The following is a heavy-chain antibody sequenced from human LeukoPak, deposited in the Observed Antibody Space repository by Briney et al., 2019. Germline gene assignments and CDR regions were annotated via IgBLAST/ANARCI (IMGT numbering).Heavy chain of an antibody. Sequence: SETLSLTCTVSGGSFRSDDYYWRWIRQPPGMGLEWIGHIYNTGSIIYNSFLESRITISPDMSNNQFSLKLTSVTAADTAVYYCARDQGGSSHRHAFDIWGQGTTVTVSS. CDR1: GGSFRSDDYY. CDR2: IYNTGSI. V-gene: IGHV4-61*08. J-gene: IGHJ3*02. D-gene: IGHD2-15*01. CDR3: ARDQGGSSHRHAFDI.